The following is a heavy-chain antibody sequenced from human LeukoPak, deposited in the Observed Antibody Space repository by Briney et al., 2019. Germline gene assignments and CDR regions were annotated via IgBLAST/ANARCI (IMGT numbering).Heavy chain of an antibody. D-gene: IGHD6-19*01. CDR2: IYTSGST. CDR3: AREVAGDFDY. V-gene: IGHV4-61*02. CDR1: GGSISSGSYY. Sequence: SQTLSLTCTVSGGSISSGSYYWRWIRQPAGKGLEWIGRIYTSGSTIYNPSLKSRVTISVDTAKSQFSLKLSSVTAADTAVYYCAREVAGDFDYWGQGTLVTVSS. J-gene: IGHJ4*02.